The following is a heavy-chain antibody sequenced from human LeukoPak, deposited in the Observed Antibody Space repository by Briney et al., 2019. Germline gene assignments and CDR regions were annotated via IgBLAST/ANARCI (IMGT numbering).Heavy chain of an antibody. Sequence: SETLSLTCSVSGGSISGYYWSWIRQPPGKGLEWIGYIYYTGNTNYNPSLKSRVVISVDTSKNLFSLKLSSATAADTAAYYCARLRNLYDSSGYYPFDYWGQGTLVTVSS. V-gene: IGHV4-59*08. CDR3: ARLRNLYDSSGYYPFDY. CDR1: GGSISGYY. CDR2: IYYTGNT. J-gene: IGHJ4*02. D-gene: IGHD3-22*01.